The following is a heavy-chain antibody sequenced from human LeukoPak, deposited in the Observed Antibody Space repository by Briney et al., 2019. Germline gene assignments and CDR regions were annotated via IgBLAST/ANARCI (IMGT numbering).Heavy chain of an antibody. D-gene: IGHD3-22*01. V-gene: IGHV1-18*01. Sequence: ASVKVSCKASGYTFTKYGITWVRQAPGQGLEWMGWINTYNGYTNYAQKFQGRVIMTTDTSTITAYMELRSLRSDDTAVYYCARGSKDYDTSGYYYDYWGQGTLVTVSS. J-gene: IGHJ4*02. CDR1: GYTFTKYG. CDR2: INTYNGYT. CDR3: ARGSKDYDTSGYYYDY.